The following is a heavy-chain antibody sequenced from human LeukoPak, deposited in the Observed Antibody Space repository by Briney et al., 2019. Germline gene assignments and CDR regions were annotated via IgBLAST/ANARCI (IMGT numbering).Heavy chain of an antibody. Sequence: SETLSLTCAVHGGSFSGYRWNWIRQSPEKGLEWIGEINDRGRTNYNPSLKSRVTLSVDTSKKQFSLRLSAVTAADTAIYYCARDPTTVVTLPYYFDFWGQGTLVTVSS. J-gene: IGHJ4*02. D-gene: IGHD4-23*01. CDR2: INDRGRT. V-gene: IGHV4-34*01. CDR3: ARDPTTVVTLPYYFDF. CDR1: GGSFSGYR.